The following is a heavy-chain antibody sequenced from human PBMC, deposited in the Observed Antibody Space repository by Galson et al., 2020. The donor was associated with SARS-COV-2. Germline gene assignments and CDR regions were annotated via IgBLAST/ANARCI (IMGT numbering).Heavy chain of an antibody. D-gene: IGHD7-27*01. Sequence: GGSLRLSSAASGFTFSSYAMNWVRQAPGKGLEWVSDIDNGGGATYYADSVRGRFTISRDNSKNTLYLQMNSLRAEDTAVYYCAKATRTSWATFDSWGQGILVTVSS. V-gene: IGHV3-23*01. CDR2: IDNGGGAT. J-gene: IGHJ4*02. CDR3: AKATRTSWATFDS. CDR1: GFTFSSYA.